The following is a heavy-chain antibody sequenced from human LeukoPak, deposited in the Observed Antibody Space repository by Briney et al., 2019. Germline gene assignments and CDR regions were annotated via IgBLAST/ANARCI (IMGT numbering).Heavy chain of an antibody. Sequence: GGSLRLSCAASGFTFSSYWMHWVRQAPGKGLVWVPRINSDGSSTSYADSVKGRFTISRDNAKNTLYLQMNSLRAEDTAVYYCARPGAGYGSGSYYFDYWGQGTLVTVSS. V-gene: IGHV3-74*01. J-gene: IGHJ4*02. CDR1: GFTFSSYW. CDR2: INSDGSST. CDR3: ARPGAGYGSGSYYFDY. D-gene: IGHD3-10*01.